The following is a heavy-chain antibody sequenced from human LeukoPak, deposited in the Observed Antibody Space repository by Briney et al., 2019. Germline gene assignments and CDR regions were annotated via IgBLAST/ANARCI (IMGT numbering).Heavy chain of an antibody. V-gene: IGHV3-66*01. Sequence: GGSLRLSCTASGFAVSSNYINWVRQAPGKGLEWVSVIHRGGNTYYAHSVKDRFTISRDNSKNTVYLQMNSLRAEDTALYYCARERDGYCGGDCYYYYGMDVWGQGTTVTVSS. J-gene: IGHJ6*02. CDR3: ARERDGYCGGDCYYYYGMDV. CDR1: GFAVSSNY. CDR2: IHRGGNT. D-gene: IGHD2-21*02.